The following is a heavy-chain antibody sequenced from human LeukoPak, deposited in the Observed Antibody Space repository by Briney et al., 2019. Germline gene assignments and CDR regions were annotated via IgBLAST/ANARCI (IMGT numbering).Heavy chain of an antibody. Sequence: GGSLRLSCAASGFTFSSYSLSWVRQAPGKGLEWVSSISSRSSYIYYADSVKGRFTISRDNAMNSLYLQMNTLRPEDTAVYYCARDLGTGWFDSWGQGTLVTVSS. V-gene: IGHV3-21*01. J-gene: IGHJ5*01. CDR1: GFTFSSYS. D-gene: IGHD7-27*01. CDR2: ISSRSSYI. CDR3: ARDLGTGWFDS.